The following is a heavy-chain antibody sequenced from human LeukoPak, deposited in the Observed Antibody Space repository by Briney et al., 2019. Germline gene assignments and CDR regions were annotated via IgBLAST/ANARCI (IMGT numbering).Heavy chain of an antibody. CDR1: GYTFTSYG. CDR2: ISAYNGNT. CDR3: ARRELYCSGGSCDSSYYYYGMDV. Sequence: ASVKVSCKASGYTFTSYGISWVRQAPGQGLEWMGWISAYNGNTNYAQKFQGRVTITADESTSTAYMELSSLRSEDTAVYYCARRELYCSGGSCDSSYYYYGMDVWGQGTTVTVSS. J-gene: IGHJ6*02. D-gene: IGHD2-15*01. V-gene: IGHV1-18*01.